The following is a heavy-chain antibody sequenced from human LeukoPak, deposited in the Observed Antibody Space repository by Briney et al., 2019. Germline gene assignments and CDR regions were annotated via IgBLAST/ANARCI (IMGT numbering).Heavy chain of an antibody. Sequence: SETLSLTCTVSGGSISSYYWSWIRQPPGKGLEWIGYIYHSGSTNYNPSLKSRVTISVDTSKNQFSLKLSSVTAADTAVYYCARHYGVPFYYYYGMDVWGQGTTVTVSS. D-gene: IGHD4-17*01. CDR3: ARHYGVPFYYYYGMDV. J-gene: IGHJ6*02. CDR1: GGSISSYY. CDR2: IYHSGST. V-gene: IGHV4-59*08.